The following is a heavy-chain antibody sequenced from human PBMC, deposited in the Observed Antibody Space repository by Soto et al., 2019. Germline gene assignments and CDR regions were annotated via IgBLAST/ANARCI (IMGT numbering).Heavy chain of an antibody. CDR2: IYYSGST. CDR1: GGSISSGGYY. V-gene: IGHV4-31*03. J-gene: IGHJ4*02. CDR3: ASSGRVVVVMDSGFDY. Sequence: QVQLQESGPGLVKPSQTLSLTCTVSGGSISSGGYYWSWIRQHPGKGLEWIGYIYYSGSTYYNPSLKSRVTISVDTSKNQFSLKLSSVTAADTAVYYCASSGRVVVVMDSGFDYWGQGTLVTVSS. D-gene: IGHD3-22*01.